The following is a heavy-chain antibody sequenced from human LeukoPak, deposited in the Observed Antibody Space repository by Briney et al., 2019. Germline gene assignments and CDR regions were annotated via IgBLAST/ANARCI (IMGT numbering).Heavy chain of an antibody. Sequence: GGSLRLSCAASGFTFSSYAMSWVRQALGKGLEWVSAISGSGGSTYYADSVKGRFTISRDNSKNTLYLQMNSLRAEDTAVYYCAKEGVCSSTSCYLSATDYWGQGTLVTVSS. CDR3: AKEGVCSSTSCYLSATDY. D-gene: IGHD2-2*01. CDR2: ISGSGGST. CDR1: GFTFSSYA. V-gene: IGHV3-23*01. J-gene: IGHJ4*02.